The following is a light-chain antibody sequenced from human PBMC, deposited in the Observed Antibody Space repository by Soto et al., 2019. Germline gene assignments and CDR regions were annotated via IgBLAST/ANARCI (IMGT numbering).Light chain of an antibody. CDR2: GAS. CDR3: QQYGSTPGT. J-gene: IGKJ1*01. CDR1: QSVSSNF. Sequence: EIALAQSPGTLSLSPGERATLTCRASQSVSSNFLAWYQQKPGQAPRLLIYGASDRVTGIPDRFSGSGSGSDFTLAISRLEPEDFAVYYCQQYGSTPGTFGQGTKVDI. V-gene: IGKV3-20*01.